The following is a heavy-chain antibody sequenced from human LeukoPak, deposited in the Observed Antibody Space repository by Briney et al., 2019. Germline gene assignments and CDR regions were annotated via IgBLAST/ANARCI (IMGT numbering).Heavy chain of an antibody. CDR3: AGATRWLAFDY. Sequence: GGSLRLSCAASGFTVTSYMSWVRQAPGKGLEWVPGIFYGGTTNYADSVKGRFTISRDTSKNTLFLQMNSLRAEDTAVYYCAGATRWLAFDYWGQGTLVTVSS. V-gene: IGHV3-53*01. CDR2: IFYGGTT. CDR1: GFTVTSY. J-gene: IGHJ4*02. D-gene: IGHD6-19*01.